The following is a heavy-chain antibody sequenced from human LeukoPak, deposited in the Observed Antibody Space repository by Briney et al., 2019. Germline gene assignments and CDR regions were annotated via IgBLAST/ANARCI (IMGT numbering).Heavy chain of an antibody. J-gene: IGHJ4*03. D-gene: IGHD1-1*01. CDR3: ARGPTISETGYFDY. CDR2: INHRGDT. V-gene: IGHV4-34*01. CDR1: GGSFSTYY. Sequence: SETLSLTRAVYGGSFSTYYWSWIRQSPGKGLEWIAEINHRGDTNYNPSVKSRVTISVDTSKNQFSLKITSLTAADTAVYYCARGPTISETGYFDYWGQGTLVTVSP.